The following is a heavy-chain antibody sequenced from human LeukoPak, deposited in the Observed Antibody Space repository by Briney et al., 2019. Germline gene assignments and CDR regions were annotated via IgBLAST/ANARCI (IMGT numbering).Heavy chain of an antibody. CDR3: ARGVGAMITFDY. CDR2: INPNSGGT. Sequence: WASVEVSCKASGYTFTGYYMHWVRQAPGQGLEWMGWINPNSGGTNYAQKFQGRVTMTRDTSISTAYMELSRLRSDDTAVYYCARGVGAMITFDYWGQGTLVTVSS. V-gene: IGHV1-2*02. J-gene: IGHJ4*02. CDR1: GYTFTGYY. D-gene: IGHD1-26*01.